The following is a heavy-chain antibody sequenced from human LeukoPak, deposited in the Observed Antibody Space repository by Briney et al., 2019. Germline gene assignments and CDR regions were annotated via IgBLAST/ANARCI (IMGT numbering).Heavy chain of an antibody. CDR1: GFTFSSYG. Sequence: GGSLRLSCAASGFTFSSYGMHWVRQAPGKGLEWVAVISYDGSNKYYVDSVKGRFTISRDNSKNTLYLQMNSLRAEDTAVYYCAKDLHYSDFEPDYWGQGTLVTVSS. J-gene: IGHJ4*02. CDR2: ISYDGSNK. CDR3: AKDLHYSDFEPDY. D-gene: IGHD4-11*01. V-gene: IGHV3-30*18.